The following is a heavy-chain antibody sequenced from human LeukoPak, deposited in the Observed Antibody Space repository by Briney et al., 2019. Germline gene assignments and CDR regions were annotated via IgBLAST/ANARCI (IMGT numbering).Heavy chain of an antibody. Sequence: SETLSLTCTVSGGSLNTDLDYWGWFRQPPGKGLEWIGTIYFSGSTNYNPSLQGRGTLSIDTATNHFSLRLTSVTAADTAVYYCARLPYRHYFYMDVWGKGTTVIVSS. J-gene: IGHJ6*03. CDR1: GGSLNTDLDY. D-gene: IGHD3-16*02. V-gene: IGHV4-39*07. CDR3: ARLPYRHYFYMDV. CDR2: IYFSGST.